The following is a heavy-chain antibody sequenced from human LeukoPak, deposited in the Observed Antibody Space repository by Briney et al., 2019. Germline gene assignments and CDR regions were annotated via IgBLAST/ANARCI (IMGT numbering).Heavy chain of an antibody. Sequence: PGGSLRLSCAASGFTFSGSAMHWVRQASGKGLEWVGRIRSKANSYATAYAASVKGRFTIPRDDSKNTAYLQMNSLGAEDTAVYYCAKDLYYYDTSGGMDVWGQGTTVTVSS. D-gene: IGHD3-22*01. CDR2: IRSKANSYAT. V-gene: IGHV3-73*01. J-gene: IGHJ6*02. CDR1: GFTFSGSA. CDR3: AKDLYYYDTSGGMDV.